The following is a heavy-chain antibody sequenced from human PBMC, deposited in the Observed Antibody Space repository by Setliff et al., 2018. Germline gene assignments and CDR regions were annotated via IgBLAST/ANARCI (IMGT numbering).Heavy chain of an antibody. Sequence: SETLSLTCTVAGGSISYNYWSWIRQPAGKGLQWIGRINTSGSTKYNTSLKSRVTISVDTSKNQFSLKLSAVTAADTAVYYCARDVGGEGYFDSWGQGTLVTVSS. CDR1: GGSISYNY. CDR2: INTSGST. CDR3: ARDVGGEGYFDS. J-gene: IGHJ4*02. V-gene: IGHV4-4*07. D-gene: IGHD3-10*01.